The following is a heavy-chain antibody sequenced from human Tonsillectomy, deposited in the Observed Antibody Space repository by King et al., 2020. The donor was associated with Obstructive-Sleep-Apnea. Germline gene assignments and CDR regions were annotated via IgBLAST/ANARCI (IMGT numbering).Heavy chain of an antibody. J-gene: IGHJ6*02. CDR2: INTNTGNP. V-gene: IGHV7-4-1*02. CDR1: GYTFTSYA. Sequence: QLVQSGSELKKPGASVKVSCKASGYTFTSYALNWVRQAPGQGLEWMGWINTNTGNPTYAQDFTGRFVFSLDTSVSTAHLQISSLMAEDTAVYYRARGRSMITFGGIIVIRDGAMDVWGQGTTVTVSS. D-gene: IGHD3-16*02. CDR3: ARGRSMITFGGIIVIRDGAMDV.